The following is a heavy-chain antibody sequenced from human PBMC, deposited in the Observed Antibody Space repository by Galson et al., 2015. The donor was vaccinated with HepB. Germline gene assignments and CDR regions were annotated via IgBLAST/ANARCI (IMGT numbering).Heavy chain of an antibody. Sequence: VKVSCKASGGTFSSYTINWVRQAPGQGLEWMGRIIPILGIANHAQKFQGRVTITADKSTSTAYMELSSLRSEDTAVYYCARDRFGEYNWFDPWGQGTLVTVSS. CDR1: GGTFSSYT. J-gene: IGHJ5*02. CDR3: ARDRFGEYNWFDP. V-gene: IGHV1-69*02. CDR2: IIPILGIA. D-gene: IGHD3-10*01.